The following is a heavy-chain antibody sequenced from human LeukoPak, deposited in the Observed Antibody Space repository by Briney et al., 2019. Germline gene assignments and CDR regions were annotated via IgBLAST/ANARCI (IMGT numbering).Heavy chain of an antibody. CDR3: AKDGFGELFVDY. Sequence: TGGSLRLSCAASGFTFSSYAMSWVRQAPGKGLEWVSAISGSGGSTYYADSVKGRFTISRDNSKNTLYLQMNSLRAEDTAVYYCAKDGFGELFVDYWGQGTLVTVSS. CDR1: GFTFSSYA. J-gene: IGHJ4*02. V-gene: IGHV3-23*01. D-gene: IGHD3-10*01. CDR2: ISGSGGST.